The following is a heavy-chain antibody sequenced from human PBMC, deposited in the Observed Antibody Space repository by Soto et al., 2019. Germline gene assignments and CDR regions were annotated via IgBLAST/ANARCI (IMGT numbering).Heavy chain of an antibody. V-gene: IGHV4-30-2*01. CDR1: GGSISRGGYS. J-gene: IGHJ5*01. CDR3: SRNVDQPYSSFDS. CDR2: IYNSGST. Sequence: SETLPLTCAVSGGSISRGGYSWSWIRQPPGKGLEWIGYIYNSGSTYYNPSLKSRVTISVDRSKNQFSLKLSSVTAADTAVYYCSRNVDQPYSSFDSPGKGTLVTLFS. D-gene: IGHD3-16*01.